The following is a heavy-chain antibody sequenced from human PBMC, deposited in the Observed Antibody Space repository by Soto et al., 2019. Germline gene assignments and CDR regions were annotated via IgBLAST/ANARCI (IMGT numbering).Heavy chain of an antibody. D-gene: IGHD2-2*01. CDR1: GGSFSGYY. Sequence: PSETLSLTCAVYGGSFSGYYWSWIRQPPGKGLEWIGEINHSGSTNYNPSLKSRVTISVDTSKNQFSLKLSSVTAADTAVYYCARGRERRYCSSTSCLHTSMDVWGQGTTVTVSS. J-gene: IGHJ6*02. V-gene: IGHV4-34*01. CDR3: ARGRERRYCSSTSCLHTSMDV. CDR2: INHSGST.